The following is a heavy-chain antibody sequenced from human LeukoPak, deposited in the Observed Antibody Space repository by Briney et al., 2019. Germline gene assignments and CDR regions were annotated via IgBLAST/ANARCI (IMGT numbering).Heavy chain of an antibody. CDR1: GIILSSYW. V-gene: IGHV3-7*01. CDR3: ARDLGSYSSGWYMGFDY. CDR2: IKQDGSEK. J-gene: IGHJ4*02. Sequence: GGSLRLSCAASGIILSSYWMSWVRQAPGKGLEWVANIKQDGSEKWYVDSVKGRFTISRDNAKNSLYLQVNSLRVEDTAIYYCARDLGSYSSGWYMGFDYWGQGTLVTVSS. D-gene: IGHD6-19*01.